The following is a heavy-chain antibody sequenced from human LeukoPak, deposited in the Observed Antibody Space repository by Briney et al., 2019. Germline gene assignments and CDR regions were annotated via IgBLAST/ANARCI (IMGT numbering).Heavy chain of an antibody. V-gene: IGHV3-30*04. CDR3: ASLRISSSYAFDY. CDR2: ISYDGSNK. Sequence: GGSLRLSCAASGFTFSSYAMHWVRQAPGKGLEWVAVISYDGSNKYYADSVKGRFTISRDNSKSTLYLQMNSLRAEDTAVYYCASLRISSSYAFDYWGQGTLVTVSS. CDR1: GFTFSSYA. J-gene: IGHJ4*02. D-gene: IGHD6-13*01.